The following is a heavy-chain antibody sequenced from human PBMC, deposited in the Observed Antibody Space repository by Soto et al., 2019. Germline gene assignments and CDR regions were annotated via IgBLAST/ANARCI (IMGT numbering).Heavy chain of an antibody. J-gene: IGHJ4*02. CDR1: GFTFSSYN. CDR2: ITSTSIYI. D-gene: IGHD3-22*01. Sequence: GGSLRLSCAASGFTFSSYNMNWVRRAPGKGLQWVSSITSTSIYIYYADSVKGRFTISRDNANNSLFLQMNSLRAEDTAVYYCARYGGTDDSGGYQPYYFDFWGPGTLVTVSS. V-gene: IGHV3-21*01. CDR3: ARYGGTDDSGGYQPYYFDF.